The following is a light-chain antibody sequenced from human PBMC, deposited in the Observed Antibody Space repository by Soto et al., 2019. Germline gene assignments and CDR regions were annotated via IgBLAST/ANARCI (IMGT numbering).Light chain of an antibody. Sequence: QSVLTQPASVSGSPGQSITISCTGTSSDVGGYNYVSWYQQHPGKAPKLMIYEVSNRPSGVSNRFSGSKSGNTASLTISGLQAEDEADYYCSSYTISSKVVGTGTKV. CDR3: SSYTISSKV. CDR2: EVS. J-gene: IGLJ1*01. CDR1: SSDVGGYNY. V-gene: IGLV2-14*01.